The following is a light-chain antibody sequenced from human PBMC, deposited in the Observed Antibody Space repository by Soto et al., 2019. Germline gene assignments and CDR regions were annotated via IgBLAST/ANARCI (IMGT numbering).Light chain of an antibody. V-gene: IGLV1-51*01. CDR1: RSNIGSND. CDR2: DNN. Sequence: QTVVTQPPSVSAAPGQKVTISCSGSRSNIGSNDVSWYHQLPGTAPKVLIYDNNKRPSGIPDRFSGSKSGTSATLGITGLQAGDEADYYCATWDSSLSGVIFGGGTKVTVL. CDR3: ATWDSSLSGVI. J-gene: IGLJ2*01.